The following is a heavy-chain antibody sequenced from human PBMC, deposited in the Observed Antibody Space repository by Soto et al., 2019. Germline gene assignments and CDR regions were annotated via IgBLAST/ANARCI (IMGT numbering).Heavy chain of an antibody. Sequence: GGSPRLSCAASGFTFSSYWMHWVRQAPGKGLVWVSRINSDGSSTSYADSVKGRFTISRDNAKNTLYLQMNSLRAEDTAVYYCARGFNYDIWTVYTHPFNTWAQGKMVTFS. J-gene: IGHJ3*01. CDR3: ARGFNYDIWTVYTHPFNT. V-gene: IGHV3-74*01. D-gene: IGHD3-9*01. CDR1: GFTFSSYW. CDR2: INSDGSST.